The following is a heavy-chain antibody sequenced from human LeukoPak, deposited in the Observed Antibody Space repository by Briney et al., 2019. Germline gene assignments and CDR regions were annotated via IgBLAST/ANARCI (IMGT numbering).Heavy chain of an antibody. CDR2: IKQDGSEK. CDR3: ARDSAGNDY. D-gene: IGHD6-13*01. Sequence: GGPLRLSCAASGFTFSTYWMSWVRQAPGKGLEWVANIKQDGSEKYYVDSVKGRFTISRDNAKNSLYLQMNSLRAEDRAMYYCARDSAGNDYWGQGTLVTVYS. CDR1: GFTFSTYW. J-gene: IGHJ4*02. V-gene: IGHV3-7*01.